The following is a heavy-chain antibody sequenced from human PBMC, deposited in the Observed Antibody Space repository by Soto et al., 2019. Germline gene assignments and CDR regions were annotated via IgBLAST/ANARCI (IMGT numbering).Heavy chain of an antibody. V-gene: IGHV1-69*13. CDR1: GGTFSSYA. D-gene: IGHD1-20*01. J-gene: IGHJ3*02. CDR2: IIPIFGTA. Sequence: SVKVSCQASGGTFSSYAISWVRQAPGQGLEWMGGIIPIFGTANYAQKFQGRVTITADESTSTAYMELSSLGPEDTAVYYCAKDNSYHAFDILGQGTMVTVSS. CDR3: AKDNSYHAFDI.